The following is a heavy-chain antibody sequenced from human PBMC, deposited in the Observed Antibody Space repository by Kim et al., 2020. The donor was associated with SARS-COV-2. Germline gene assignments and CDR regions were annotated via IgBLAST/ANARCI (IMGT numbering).Heavy chain of an antibody. Sequence: KGRFTISRDNSKNTLYLQMNSLRAEDTAVYYCAKALMGTMIVVVIPYFDYWGQGTLVTVSS. D-gene: IGHD3-22*01. V-gene: IGHV3-23*01. J-gene: IGHJ4*02. CDR3: AKALMGTMIVVVIPYFDY.